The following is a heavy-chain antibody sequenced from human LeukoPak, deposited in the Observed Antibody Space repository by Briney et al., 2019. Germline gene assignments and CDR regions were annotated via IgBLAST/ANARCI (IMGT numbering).Heavy chain of an antibody. CDR1: GGTFSSYA. Sequence: GASVKVSCKASGGTFSSYAISWVRQAPGQGLEWMGGIIPIFGTANYAQKFQGRVTITTDESTSTAYMELSSLRSEDTAVYYCARASGNYYDSSGYYRTPPRFDYXGQGTLVTVSS. CDR2: IIPIFGTA. V-gene: IGHV1-69*05. CDR3: ARASGNYYDSSGYYRTPPRFDY. J-gene: IGHJ4*02. D-gene: IGHD3-22*01.